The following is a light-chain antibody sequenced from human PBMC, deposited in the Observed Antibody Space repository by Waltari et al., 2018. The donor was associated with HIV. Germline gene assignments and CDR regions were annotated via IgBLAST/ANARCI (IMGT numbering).Light chain of an antibody. V-gene: IGKV1-33*01. CDR3: QQYDNLCT. J-gene: IGKJ4*01. Sequence: DIQMTQSPSSLSASVGDRVTITCQASQDISNYLNWYQQKPGKAPKLLIYDASNLETGVPSRFSGSGSGTDFTFTISSLQPEDIATYYCQQYDNLCTFDGGTKVEIK. CDR2: DAS. CDR1: QDISNY.